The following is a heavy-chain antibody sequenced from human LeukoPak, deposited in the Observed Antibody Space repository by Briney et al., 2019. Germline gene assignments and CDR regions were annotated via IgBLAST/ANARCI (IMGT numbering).Heavy chain of an antibody. CDR1: GGSISSYY. Sequence: SETLSLTCTVSGGSISSYYWTWIRQPPGKGLEWIGYFYYSGIANYNPSLKSRVTMSVDTSKNQFSLKLSSVTAADAAVYYCARIYGYSYGYFDYWGQGTLVTVSS. V-gene: IGHV4-59*01. D-gene: IGHD5-18*01. CDR2: FYYSGIA. J-gene: IGHJ4*02. CDR3: ARIYGYSYGYFDY.